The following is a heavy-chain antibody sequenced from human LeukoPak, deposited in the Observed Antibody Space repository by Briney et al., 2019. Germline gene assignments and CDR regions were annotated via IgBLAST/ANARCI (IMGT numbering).Heavy chain of an antibody. CDR1: GFTFGSNW. J-gene: IGHJ4*02. V-gene: IGHV3-74*01. CDR3: AAGTAADY. Sequence: PGGSLRLSCAASGFTFGSNWMNWFRQAPGEGLVWVSRVNSDGNSTVYADSVKGRFTISRDNAKNMLYLQMNSLRVEDTAVYYCAAGTAADYWGLGTLVAVSS. D-gene: IGHD6-13*01. CDR2: VNSDGNST.